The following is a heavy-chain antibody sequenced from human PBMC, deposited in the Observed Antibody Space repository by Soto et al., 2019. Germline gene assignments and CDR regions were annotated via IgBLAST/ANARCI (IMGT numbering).Heavy chain of an antibody. CDR3: ARDRGWSRSHYFDS. V-gene: IGHV3-64*04. CDR1: GFTFSNYD. D-gene: IGHD2-15*01. Sequence: GGSLRLSCSASGFTFSNYDMVWVRQVPGKGLEYISAITSHGHITYYADSVKGRFTISRDNFNDTLFLQMNTLRGDDTAVYYCARDRGWSRSHYFDSWGQGTLVTVSS. CDR2: ITSHGHIT. J-gene: IGHJ4*02.